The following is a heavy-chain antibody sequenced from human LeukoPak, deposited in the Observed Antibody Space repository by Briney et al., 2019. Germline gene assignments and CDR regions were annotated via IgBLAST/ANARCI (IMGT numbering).Heavy chain of an antibody. CDR1: GFTFSSYA. D-gene: IGHD3-3*01. J-gene: IGHJ4*02. Sequence: PGGSLRLSCAASGFTFSSYAMGWVRQAPGKGLEWVSAISGSGGSTYYADSVKGRFTISRDNSKNTLYLQMNSLRAEDTAVYYCAKSGTSRITIFGVVPTTSDYWGQGTLVTVSS. V-gene: IGHV3-23*01. CDR2: ISGSGGST. CDR3: AKSGTSRITIFGVVPTTSDY.